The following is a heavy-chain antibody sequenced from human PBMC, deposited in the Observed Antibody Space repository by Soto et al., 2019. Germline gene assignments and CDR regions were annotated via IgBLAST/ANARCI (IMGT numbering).Heavy chain of an antibody. CDR1: GGSISSGGYY. D-gene: IGHD6-13*01. CDR2: IYYSGST. J-gene: IGHJ6*02. V-gene: IGHV4-31*03. Sequence: SETLSLTCTVSGGSISSGGYYWSWIRQHPGKGLEWIGYIYYSGSTYYNPSLKSRVTISVDTSKNQFSLKLSSVTAADTAVYYCARDSRGGPALAAAGSYYYYGMDVWGQGTTVTVSS. CDR3: ARDSRGGPALAAAGSYYYYGMDV.